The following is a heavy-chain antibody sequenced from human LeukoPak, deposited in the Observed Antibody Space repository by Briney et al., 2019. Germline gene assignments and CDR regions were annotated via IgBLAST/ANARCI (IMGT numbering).Heavy chain of an antibody. J-gene: IGHJ4*02. Sequence: GGSLRLSRAASGFTFSTYAMSWVRQAPGKGLEWVSPISGSADSTYYADSVKGRFTVSRDNSKNTLYLQMNSLRAEDTAIYYCATGGPLDYYDSTGSHWGQGTLVTVSS. CDR3: ATGGPLDYYDSTGSH. V-gene: IGHV3-23*01. D-gene: IGHD3-22*01. CDR1: GFTFSTYA. CDR2: ISGSADST.